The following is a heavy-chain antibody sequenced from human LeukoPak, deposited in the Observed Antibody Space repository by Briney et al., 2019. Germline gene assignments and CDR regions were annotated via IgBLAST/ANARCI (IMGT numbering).Heavy chain of an antibody. D-gene: IGHD5-18*01. Sequence: GGSLRLSCATSGFTFSNACMSWVRQAPGKGLEWVGHIKGKTDGGTTDYAAPVQGRFTISRDDSKNTPYLQMNSLKTEDTAVYYCTTGTWIQLWLADYWGQGTLVTVSS. V-gene: IGHV3-15*01. CDR2: IKGKTDGGTT. CDR3: TTGTWIQLWLADY. J-gene: IGHJ4*02. CDR1: GFTFSNAC.